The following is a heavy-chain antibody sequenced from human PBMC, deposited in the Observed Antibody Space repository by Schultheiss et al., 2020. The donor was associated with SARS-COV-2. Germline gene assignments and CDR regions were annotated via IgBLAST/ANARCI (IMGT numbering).Heavy chain of an antibody. CDR1: GGSISSGGYY. CDR2: IYYSGST. V-gene: IGHV4-31*03. Sequence: LRLSCTVSGGSISSGGYYWSWIRQHPGKGLEWIGYIYYSGSTYYNPSLKSRVTISVDTSKNQFSLKLSSVTAADTAVYYCARGSAAGIDFQHWGQGTLVTVSS. D-gene: IGHD6-13*01. CDR3: ARGSAAGIDFQH. J-gene: IGHJ1*01.